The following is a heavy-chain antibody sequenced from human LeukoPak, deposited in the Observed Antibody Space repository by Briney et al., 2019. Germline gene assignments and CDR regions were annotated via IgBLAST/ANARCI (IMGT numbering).Heavy chain of an antibody. V-gene: IGHV4-39*01. CDR1: GGSISSSSYY. CDR3: ARRARRYDYVWGSYKN. Sequence: SETLSLTCTVSGGSISSSSYYWGWIRQPPGKGLEWIGSIYYSGSTYYNPSLKSRVTISVDTSKNQFSLKLSSVTAADTAVYYCARRARRYDYVWGSYKNWGQGTLVTVSS. J-gene: IGHJ4*02. CDR2: IYYSGST. D-gene: IGHD3-16*01.